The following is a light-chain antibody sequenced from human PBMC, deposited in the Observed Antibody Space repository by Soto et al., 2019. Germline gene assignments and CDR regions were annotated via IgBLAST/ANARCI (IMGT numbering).Light chain of an antibody. J-gene: IGKJ2*03. CDR2: AAS. Sequence: DIQMSQSPSSVSASVGDRVTITCRASQDFNNRLAWYQQTPGKAPKLLIYAASSLQPGVPSRFSGSGSGTDFTLTISSLQPEEFATYYCQQANRFPYSFGQGNKLEMK. CDR3: QQANRFPYS. V-gene: IGKV1-12*01. CDR1: QDFNNR.